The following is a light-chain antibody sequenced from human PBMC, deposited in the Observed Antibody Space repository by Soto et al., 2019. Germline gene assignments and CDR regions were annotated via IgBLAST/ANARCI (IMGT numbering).Light chain of an antibody. CDR2: EAS. J-gene: IGLJ2*01. CDR3: CSYAGYSTMV. Sequence: QSALTQPASVSGSPGQSITIPCTGTSSDIGTNNLVSWYQQHPGKAPKFMIYEASKRPSGVSNRFSGSKSGNTASLTISGLQAEDEADYYCCSYAGYSTMVFGGGTKVTVL. CDR1: SSDIGTNNL. V-gene: IGLV2-23*01.